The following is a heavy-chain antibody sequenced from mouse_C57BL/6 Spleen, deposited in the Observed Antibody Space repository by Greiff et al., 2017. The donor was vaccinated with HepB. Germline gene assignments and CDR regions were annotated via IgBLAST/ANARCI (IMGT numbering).Heavy chain of an antibody. CDR2: ISSGSSTI. V-gene: IGHV5-17*01. D-gene: IGHD3-2*02. J-gene: IGHJ4*01. Sequence: EVMLVESGGGLVKPGGSLKLSCAASGFTFSDYGMHWVRQAPEKGLEWVAYISSGSSTIYYADTVKGRFTISRDNAKNTLFLEMTSLRSEDTAMYYCARPGQLRLFYAMDDWGQGTSVTVSS. CDR3: ARPGQLRLFYAMDD. CDR1: GFTFSDYG.